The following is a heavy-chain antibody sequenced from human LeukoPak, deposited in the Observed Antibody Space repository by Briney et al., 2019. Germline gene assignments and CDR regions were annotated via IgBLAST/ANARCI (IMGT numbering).Heavy chain of an antibody. D-gene: IGHD4-23*01. V-gene: IGHV1-69*13. J-gene: IGHJ6*02. CDR3: ARDGHYFNGGTIDYYYYYGMDV. CDR2: IIPIFGTA. CDR1: GGTFSSYA. Sequence: ASVKVSCKASGGTFSSYAIGWVRQAPGQGLEWMGGIIPIFGTANYAQKFQGRVTITADESTSTAYMELSSLRSEDTAVYYCARDGHYFNGGTIDYYYYYGMDVWGQGTTVTVSS.